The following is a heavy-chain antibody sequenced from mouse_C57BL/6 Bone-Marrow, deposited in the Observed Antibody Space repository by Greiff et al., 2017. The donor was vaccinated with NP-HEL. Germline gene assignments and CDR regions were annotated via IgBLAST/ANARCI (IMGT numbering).Heavy chain of an antibody. D-gene: IGHD4-1*02. V-gene: IGHV10-1*01. CDR2: IRSKSNNYAT. CDR1: GFSFNTYA. CDR3: VSSNWVYAMDY. J-gene: IGHJ4*01. Sequence: EVKVVESGGGLVQPKGSLKLSCAASGFSFNTYAMNWVRQAPGKGLEWVARIRSKSNNYATYYADSVKDRFTISRDDSESMLYLQMNNLKTEDTAMYYCVSSNWVYAMDYWGQGTSVTVSS.